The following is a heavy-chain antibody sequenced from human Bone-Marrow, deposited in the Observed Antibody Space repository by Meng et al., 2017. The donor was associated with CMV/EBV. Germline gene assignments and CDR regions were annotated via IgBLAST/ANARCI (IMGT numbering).Heavy chain of an antibody. CDR3: ARDLPSYYYGSGSYSGGMEV. Sequence: GESLKISCAASGFTFSSYWMHWVRQAPGKGLVWVSRINSDGSSTSYADSVRGRFTISRDNAKNTLYLQMNSLRAEDTAVYYCARDLPSYYYGSGSYSGGMEVWGQGTTVTVSS. V-gene: IGHV3-74*01. D-gene: IGHD3-10*01. CDR2: INSDGSST. J-gene: IGHJ6*02. CDR1: GFTFSSYW.